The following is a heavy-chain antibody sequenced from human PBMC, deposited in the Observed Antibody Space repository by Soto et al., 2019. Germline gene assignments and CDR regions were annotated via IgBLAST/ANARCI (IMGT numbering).Heavy chain of an antibody. Sequence: SETLSLTCAFSGGSISSGGYSWSWIRQPPGKGLEWVGYMYHSGSTYYNPSLKSRVTISVDTSKNQFSLKLTSVTAADTAVYYCARDKITGLFDYWGQGTLVTVSS. D-gene: IGHD1-1*01. CDR3: ARDKITGLFDY. V-gene: IGHV4-30-2*01. J-gene: IGHJ4*02. CDR2: MYHSGST. CDR1: GGSISSGGYS.